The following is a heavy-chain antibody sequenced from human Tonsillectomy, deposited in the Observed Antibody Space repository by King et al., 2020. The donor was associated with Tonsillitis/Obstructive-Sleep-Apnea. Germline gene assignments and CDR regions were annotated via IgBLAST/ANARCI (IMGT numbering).Heavy chain of an antibody. CDR3: SRIQWGQLGFDI. CDR2: LIGMLIK. D-gene: IGHD2-8*01. V-gene: IGHV2-70*01. CDR1: GFSLNTSGMC. J-gene: IGHJ3*02. Sequence: TLKESGPALVKPTQILTLTCTFSGFSLNTSGMCVSWIRQPQGRPWSGLHSLIGMLIKYYSTSLRTRLTISKDTSKNQVFLTMTNMDPVDTATYYCSRIQWGQLGFDIWGQGTMVTVSS.